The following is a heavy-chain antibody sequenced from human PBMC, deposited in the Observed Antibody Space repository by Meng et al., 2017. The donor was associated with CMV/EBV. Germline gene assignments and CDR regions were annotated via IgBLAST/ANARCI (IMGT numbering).Heavy chain of an antibody. D-gene: IGHD3-16*02. CDR3: ARHSEEFYDYVWGSYRVLGIFDY. CDR2: ISSYNGNT. Sequence: ASVKVSCKASGYTFTSYGNSWVRQAPGQGLEWMGWISSYNGNTNYAQKLQGRVTMTTDTSASTAYMELRSLRSDDTAVYYCARHSEEFYDYVWGSYRVLGIFDYWGQGTLVTVSS. V-gene: IGHV1-18*01. CDR1: GYTFTSYG. J-gene: IGHJ4*02.